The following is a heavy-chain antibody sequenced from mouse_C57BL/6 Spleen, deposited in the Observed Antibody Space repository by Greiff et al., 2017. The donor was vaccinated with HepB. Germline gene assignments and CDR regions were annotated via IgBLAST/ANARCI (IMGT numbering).Heavy chain of an antibody. CDR2: INPSSGYT. CDR1: GYTFTSYT. V-gene: IGHV1-4*01. J-gene: IGHJ1*03. D-gene: IGHD2-1*01. Sequence: VQLQQSGAELARPGASVKMSCKASGYTFTSYTMHWVKQRPGQGLEWIGYINPSSGYTKYNQKFKDKATLTADKSSSTAYMQLSSLTSEDSAVYYCARVGIYYGNYYWYFDVWGTGTTVTVSS. CDR3: ARVGIYYGNYYWYFDV.